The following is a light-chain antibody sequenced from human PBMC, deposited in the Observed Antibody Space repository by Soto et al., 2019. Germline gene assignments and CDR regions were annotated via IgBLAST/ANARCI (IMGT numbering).Light chain of an antibody. J-gene: IGKJ2*01. CDR1: QSVSSN. CDR3: QHYNNWPPYT. V-gene: IGKV3D-15*01. CDR2: GAS. Sequence: IVMTQSPATLSVSPGERATLSCRASQSVSSNLAWYQQKPGQAPRLLISGASTRATGIPARFSGSGSGTEFTLTISSLQSEDFAVYYCQHYNNWPPYTFGQGTKLEIK.